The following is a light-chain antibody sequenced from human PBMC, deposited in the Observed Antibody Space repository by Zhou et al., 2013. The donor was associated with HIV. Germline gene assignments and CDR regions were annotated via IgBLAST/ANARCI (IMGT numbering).Light chain of an antibody. CDR3: QQFNNWPYT. J-gene: IGKJ2*01. V-gene: IGKV3-15*01. CDR2: EAS. CDR1: PSINTN. Sequence: EIVMTQSPAVVSVSPGERATLSCRANPSINTNLAWYQQRPGQAPRLLIYEASTRATGIPVRFSGSRSGTEFNLSIISVQSEDFAVYYCQQFNNWPYTFGQGTKLEI.